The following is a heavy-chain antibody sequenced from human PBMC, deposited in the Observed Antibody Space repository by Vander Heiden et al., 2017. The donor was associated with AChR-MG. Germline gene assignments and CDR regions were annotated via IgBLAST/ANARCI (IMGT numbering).Heavy chain of an antibody. CDR3: ARSEYYDFSCR. Sequence: APGKGLEWVSYISSSSSTIYYADSVKGPFTSSRDNAKNSLYLQMNRLRAEDTAVYYCARSEYYDFSCRWGQRTLVTVSA. V-gene: IGHV3-48*01. J-gene: IGHJ4*02. D-gene: IGHD3-3*01. CDR2: ISSSSSTI.